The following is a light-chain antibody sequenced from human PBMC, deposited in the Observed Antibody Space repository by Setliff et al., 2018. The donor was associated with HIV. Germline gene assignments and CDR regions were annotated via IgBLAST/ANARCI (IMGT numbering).Light chain of an antibody. J-gene: IGLJ1*01. V-gene: IGLV2-11*01. CDR2: DVS. CDR3: CSFTGRYTSKYV. CDR1: SSDVGNYNY. Sequence: QSALTQPRSVSGSPGQSVTISCTGTSSDVGNYNYVSWYQQHPGKAPKLIIFDVSKRPSGVPDRFSGSKSGNTASLTISGLQDEDEADYYCCSFTGRYTSKYVFGTGTRSPS.